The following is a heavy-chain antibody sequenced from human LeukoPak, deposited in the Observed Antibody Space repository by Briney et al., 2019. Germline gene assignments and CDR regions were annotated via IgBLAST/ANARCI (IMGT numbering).Heavy chain of an antibody. J-gene: IGHJ4*02. V-gene: IGHV3-74*01. CDR1: GFTFSSYW. D-gene: IGHD5-12*01. CDR2: INTDGSST. Sequence: GGSLRLSCAASGFTFSSYWMHWVRQAPGKGLVWVSRINTDGSSTSYADSVMGRFTISRDNAKNTVYLQMNGLRAEDTAVYYCAKVGRRGYSGYDYFDYWGQGTLVTVSS. CDR3: AKVGRRGYSGYDYFDY.